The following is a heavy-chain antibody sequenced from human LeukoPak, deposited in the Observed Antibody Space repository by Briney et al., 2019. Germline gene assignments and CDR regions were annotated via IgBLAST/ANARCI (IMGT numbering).Heavy chain of an antibody. J-gene: IGHJ6*03. CDR2: IYYSGST. CDR1: GGSISSGGYS. D-gene: IGHD3-16*02. CDR3: ARVVMITFGGVIEGDYYYMDV. V-gene: IGHV4-30-4*07. Sequence: PSQTLSLTCAVSGGSISSGGYSWSWIRQPPGKGLEWIGYIYYSGSTYYNQSLKSRVTISVDTSKNQFSLKLSSVTAADTAVYYCARVVMITFGGVIEGDYYYMDVWGKGTTVTVSS.